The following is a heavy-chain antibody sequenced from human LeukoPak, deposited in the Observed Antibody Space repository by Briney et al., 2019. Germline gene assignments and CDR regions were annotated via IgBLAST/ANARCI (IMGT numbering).Heavy chain of an antibody. Sequence: GGSLRLSCAASGFTFSSYGMHWVRQAPGKGLEWVAVISYDGSNKYYADSVKGRFTISRDNSKNTLYLQMNSLRAEDTALYYCAKGTAAAGVRHGMDVWGQGTTVTVSS. CDR2: ISYDGSNK. J-gene: IGHJ6*02. V-gene: IGHV3-30*18. CDR1: GFTFSSYG. CDR3: AKGTAAAGVRHGMDV. D-gene: IGHD6-13*01.